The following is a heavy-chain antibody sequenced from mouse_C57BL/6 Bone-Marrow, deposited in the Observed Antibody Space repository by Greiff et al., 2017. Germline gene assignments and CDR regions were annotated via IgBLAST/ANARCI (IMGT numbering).Heavy chain of an antibody. CDR3: ARSLAGYYDFDY. D-gene: IGHD2-3*01. Sequence: VQGVESGAELARPGASVKLSCKASGYTFTSYGISWVKQRTGQGLEWIGEIYPRCGNTYYNEKFKGKATLTADKSSSTAYMELRSMTSEDSAVYFYARSLAGYYDFDYWGQGTTLTVSS. CDR1: GYTFTSYG. J-gene: IGHJ2*01. V-gene: IGHV1-81*01. CDR2: IYPRCGNT.